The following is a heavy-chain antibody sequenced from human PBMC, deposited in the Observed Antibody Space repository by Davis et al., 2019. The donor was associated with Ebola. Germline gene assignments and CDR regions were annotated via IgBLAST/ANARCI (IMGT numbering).Heavy chain of an antibody. J-gene: IGHJ4*02. Sequence: GESLKISCAASGFTFSGYWMHWVRQAPGKGLVWVSRISPDGSSTTYADSVKGRFTISRDNSQNTLSLQMNSLRAEDTAVYYCARHDYGDSHFDYWGQGTLVTVSS. CDR3: ARHDYGDSHFDY. CDR2: ISPDGSST. D-gene: IGHD4-17*01. CDR1: GFTFSGYW. V-gene: IGHV3-74*01.